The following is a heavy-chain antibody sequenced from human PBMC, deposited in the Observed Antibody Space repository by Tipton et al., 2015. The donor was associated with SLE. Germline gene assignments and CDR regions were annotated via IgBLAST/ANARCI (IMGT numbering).Heavy chain of an antibody. D-gene: IGHD3-22*01. V-gene: IGHV3-33*01. CDR1: GFTFSSYG. CDR3: ARVGYDSSGYRMDV. CDR2: IWYDGSNK. J-gene: IGHJ6*02. Sequence: SLRLSCAASGFTFSSYGMHWVRQAPGKGLEWVAVIWYDGSNKYYADSVKGRFTISRDNSKNTLYLQMNSLRAEDTAVYYCARVGYDSSGYRMDVWGQGTTVTVSS.